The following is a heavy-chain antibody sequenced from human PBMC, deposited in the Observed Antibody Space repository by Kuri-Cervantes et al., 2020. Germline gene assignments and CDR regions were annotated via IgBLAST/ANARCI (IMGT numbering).Heavy chain of an antibody. CDR3: ARGDGGSI. Sequence: GGSLRLSCAASGFTFSSYAMHWVRQAPGKGLEWVAVISYDGSNKYYADSVKGRFTISRDNSKNTLYLQMNSLRAEDTAVYYCARGDGGSIWGQGTLVTVSS. D-gene: IGHD1-26*01. CDR1: GFTFSSYA. CDR2: ISYDGSNK. V-gene: IGHV3-30-3*01. J-gene: IGHJ4*02.